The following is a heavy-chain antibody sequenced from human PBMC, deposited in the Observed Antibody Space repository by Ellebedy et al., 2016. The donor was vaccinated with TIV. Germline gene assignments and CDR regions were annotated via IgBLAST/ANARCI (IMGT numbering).Heavy chain of an antibody. Sequence: AASVKVSCKASGGTFSNYDFGWVRQVPGQGREWTGGIRLFGTAKYAQKFQGRVTITADKSTSTAYMELSSLRSEDTAVYYCARFIKWELLRADAFDIWGQGTMVTVSS. CDR3: ARFIKWELLRADAFDI. J-gene: IGHJ3*02. CDR2: IRLFGTA. CDR1: GGTFSNYD. V-gene: IGHV1-69*06. D-gene: IGHD1-26*01.